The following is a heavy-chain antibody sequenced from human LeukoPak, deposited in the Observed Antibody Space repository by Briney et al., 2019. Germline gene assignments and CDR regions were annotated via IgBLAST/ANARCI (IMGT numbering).Heavy chain of an antibody. V-gene: IGHV1-2*06. D-gene: IGHD6-19*01. CDR1: GYTFTGYY. Sequence: ASVKVSCKASGYTFTGYYMHWVRQAPGQGLEWMGRINPNSGGTNYAQKFQGRVTMTRDTSISTAYMELSRLRSDDTAVYYCARDSSSGWYVGVYWGQGTLATVSS. CDR3: ARDSSSGWYVGVY. CDR2: INPNSGGT. J-gene: IGHJ4*02.